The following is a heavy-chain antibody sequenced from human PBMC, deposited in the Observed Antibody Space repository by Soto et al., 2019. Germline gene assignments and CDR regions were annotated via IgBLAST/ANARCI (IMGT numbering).Heavy chain of an antibody. CDR1: GGTFSSYA. J-gene: IGHJ1*01. D-gene: IGHD6-19*01. V-gene: IGHV1-69*12. CDR3: ARDLSIAVAGTYFQH. Sequence: QVQLVQSGAEVKKPGSSVKVSCKASGGTFSSYAISWVRQAPGQGLEWMGGIIPIFGTANYAKKFQGRVTITADESTSTAYMELSSRRSEDTAVYYCARDLSIAVAGTYFQHWGQGTLVTVCS. CDR2: IIPIFGTA.